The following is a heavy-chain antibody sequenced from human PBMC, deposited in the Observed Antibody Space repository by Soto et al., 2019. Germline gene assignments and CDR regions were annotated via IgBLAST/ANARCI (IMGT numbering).Heavy chain of an antibody. V-gene: IGHV1-8*01. D-gene: IGHD2-2*02. CDR3: ARVYPIRYYYYGMDV. Sequence: QVQLVQSGAEVKKPGASVKVSCKASGYTFTSYDINWVRQVTGQGLEWMGWMNPNSGNTGYAQKFQGRVTMTRNTSISTAYMELSSLRSEDTAVYYCARVYPIRYYYYGMDVWGQGTTVTVSS. J-gene: IGHJ6*02. CDR2: MNPNSGNT. CDR1: GYTFTSYD.